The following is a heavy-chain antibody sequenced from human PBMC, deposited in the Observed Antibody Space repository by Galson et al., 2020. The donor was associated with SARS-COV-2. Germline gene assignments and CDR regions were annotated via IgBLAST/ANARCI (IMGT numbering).Heavy chain of an antibody. D-gene: IGHD6-6*01. CDR2: IYYSGST. V-gene: IGHV4-59*08. CDR1: GGSISSYY. Sequence: SETLSLTCTVSGGSISSYYWSWIRQPPGKGLEWIGYIYYSGSTNYNPSLKSRVTISVDTSKNQFSLKLSSLTAADTAVYFCARYTTSSVSLDYWGQGTLVTVSS. J-gene: IGHJ4*02. CDR3: ARYTTSSVSLDY.